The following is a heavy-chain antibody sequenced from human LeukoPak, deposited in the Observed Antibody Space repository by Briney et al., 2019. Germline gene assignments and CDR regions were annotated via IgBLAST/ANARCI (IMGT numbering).Heavy chain of an antibody. CDR1: GGSFSGYY. CDR3: ERGRSTTVTTWYYFDY. CDR2: INHSGST. D-gene: IGHD4-17*01. V-gene: IGHV4-34*01. Sequence: PSETLSLTCAVYGGSFSGYYWSWIRQSPGKGLEWIGEINHSGSTNYNPSLKSRVTISVDTSKNQFSLKLSSVTAADTAVYYCERGRSTTVTTWYYFDYWGQGTLVTVSS. J-gene: IGHJ4*02.